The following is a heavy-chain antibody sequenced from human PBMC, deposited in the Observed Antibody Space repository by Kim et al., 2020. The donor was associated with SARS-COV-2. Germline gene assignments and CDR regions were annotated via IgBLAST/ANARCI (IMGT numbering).Heavy chain of an antibody. D-gene: IGHD6-25*01. J-gene: IGHJ3*02. Sequence: KSRVTISVDTSKNQFSLKLSSVTAADTAVYYCARYKRPGGYHLGGAAFDIWGQGTMVTVSS. V-gene: IGHV4-34*01. CDR3: ARYKRPGGYHLGGAAFDI.